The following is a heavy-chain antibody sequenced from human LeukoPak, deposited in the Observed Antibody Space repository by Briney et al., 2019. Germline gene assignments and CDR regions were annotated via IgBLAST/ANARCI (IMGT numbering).Heavy chain of an antibody. Sequence: QPGGSLRLSCAASGFTFSTYGMHWVRQAPGKGLEWVAFIRYDGNNIYYADSVKGRFTISRDTSKNTLHLQMNSLRGEDTAVYYCAKDGRPSAPGGYQIDYWGQGTLVTVSS. CDR1: GFTFSTYG. CDR3: AKDGRPSAPGGYQIDY. J-gene: IGHJ4*02. V-gene: IGHV3-30*02. CDR2: IRYDGNNI. D-gene: IGHD5-18*01.